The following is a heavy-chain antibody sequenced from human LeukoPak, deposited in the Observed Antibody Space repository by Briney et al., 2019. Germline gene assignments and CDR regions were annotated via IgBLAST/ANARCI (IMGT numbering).Heavy chain of an antibody. D-gene: IGHD6-25*01. CDR2: IYSDGST. J-gene: IGHJ6*02. CDR1: EFTVSSNY. V-gene: IGHV3-53*01. Sequence: GGSLRLSCAASEFTVSSNYMSWVRQAPGEGLEWVSVIYSDGSTYYADSVKGRYSISGDNSKNMLYLQMNSLRADDTAVYYCARSRGYGVTGGMDVWGQGTTVTASS. CDR3: ARSRGYGVTGGMDV.